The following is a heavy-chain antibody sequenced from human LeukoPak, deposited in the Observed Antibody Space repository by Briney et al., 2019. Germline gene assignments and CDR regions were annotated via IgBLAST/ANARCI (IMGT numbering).Heavy chain of an antibody. Sequence: SVKVSCKASGGTFSNYAISWVRQAPGQGLEWMGGIIPIFGTANYAQKFQGRVTITADESTSTAYMELSSLRSEDTAVYYCARAIRDGYTDFDYWGQGTLVTVSS. CDR2: IIPIFGTA. CDR3: ARAIRDGYTDFDY. J-gene: IGHJ4*02. D-gene: IGHD5-24*01. CDR1: GGTFSNYA. V-gene: IGHV1-69*13.